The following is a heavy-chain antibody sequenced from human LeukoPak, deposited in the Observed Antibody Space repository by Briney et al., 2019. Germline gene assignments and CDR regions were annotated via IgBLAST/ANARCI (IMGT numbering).Heavy chain of an antibody. CDR2: ISSSRSTI. Sequence: PGGSLRLSCSASGFTLRDYHMNWVRQAPGKGLEWIAYISSSRSTIYYADSVKGRFTISRDNAKNSLYLQMNSLRAEDTAVYYCARDISTSWGQGTLVTVSS. V-gene: IGHV3-48*01. J-gene: IGHJ5*02. CDR1: GFTLRDYH. CDR3: ARDISTS. D-gene: IGHD2/OR15-2a*01.